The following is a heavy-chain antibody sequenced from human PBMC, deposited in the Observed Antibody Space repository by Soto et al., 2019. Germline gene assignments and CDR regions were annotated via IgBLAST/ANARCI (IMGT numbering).Heavy chain of an antibody. CDR3: ARISGGDCYVTPTAHCWFDP. V-gene: IGHV1-18*01. CDR2: ISAYNGNT. CDR1: GYTFTSYG. D-gene: IGHD2-21*02. J-gene: IGHJ5*02. Sequence: QAQLVQSGAEVKKPGASVKVSCKASGYTFTSYGISWVRQAPGQGLEWMGWISAYNGNTNYAQKLQGRVTMTTDTSTSTAYMELRSLRSDDTAVYYCARISGGDCYVTPTAHCWFDPWGQGTLVTVSS.